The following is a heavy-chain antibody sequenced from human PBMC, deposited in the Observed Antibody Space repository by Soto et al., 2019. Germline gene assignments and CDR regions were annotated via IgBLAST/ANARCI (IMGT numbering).Heavy chain of an antibody. CDR3: AKEAEENEQVPIPEDN. CDR2: LSGSGTMR. V-gene: IGHV3-23*01. Sequence: EVQLLESGGGLVQPGGSLRLSCAASGFTFRNYAMTWVRQAPGKGLEWVSGLSGSGTMRYYADSVRGRFIISRENAKNTLFLQMDNLRVEDSAVYYCAKEAEENEQVPIPEDNWGQGTLVTVSS. CDR1: GFTFRNYA. D-gene: IGHD2-2*02. J-gene: IGHJ4*02.